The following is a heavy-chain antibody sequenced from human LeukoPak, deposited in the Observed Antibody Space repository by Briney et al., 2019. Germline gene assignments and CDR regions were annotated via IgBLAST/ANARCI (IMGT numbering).Heavy chain of an antibody. Sequence: GGSLRLSCAASGLTFSNYAMTWVRQAPGKGLEWVSGIRSSSGDTYYADSVKGRFTISRDNSKSTLYLQMNSLRAEDTGVYYCAKRGQYYYDSSGYYYQDWGQGTLVIVSS. D-gene: IGHD3-22*01. CDR2: IRSSSGDT. CDR3: AKRGQYYYDSSGYYYQD. CDR1: GLTFSNYA. V-gene: IGHV3-23*01. J-gene: IGHJ4*02.